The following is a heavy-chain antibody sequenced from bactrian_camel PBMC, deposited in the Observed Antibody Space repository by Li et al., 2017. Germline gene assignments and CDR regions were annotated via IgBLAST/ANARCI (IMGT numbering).Heavy chain of an antibody. CDR3: ATDTTGAGYLIWGTYNY. Sequence: HVQLVESGGGSVQSGGSLRLSCAASGNFASYCQMGWYRQVPGKERELASALISDGSAYYADSVKGRFTTSQDNAKNTMNLQMNALKPEDTAMYYCATDTTGAGYLIWGTYNYWGQGTQVTVS. CDR2: LISDGSA. CDR1: GNFASYCQ. J-gene: IGHJ4*01. D-gene: IGHD3*01. V-gene: IGHV3S53*01.